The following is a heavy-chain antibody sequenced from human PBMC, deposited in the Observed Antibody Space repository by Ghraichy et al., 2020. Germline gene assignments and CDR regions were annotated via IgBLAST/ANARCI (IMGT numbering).Heavy chain of an antibody. CDR1: GGSVSSGSYY. V-gene: IGHV4-61*01. CDR3: ARADDYSNYPDY. D-gene: IGHD4-11*01. J-gene: IGHJ4*02. Sequence: EPLSLTCTVSGGSVSSGSYYWSWIRQPPGKGLEWIGYIYYSGSTNYNPSLKSRVTISVDTSKNQFSLKLSSVTAADTAVYYCARADDYSNYPDYWGQGTLVTVSS. CDR2: IYYSGST.